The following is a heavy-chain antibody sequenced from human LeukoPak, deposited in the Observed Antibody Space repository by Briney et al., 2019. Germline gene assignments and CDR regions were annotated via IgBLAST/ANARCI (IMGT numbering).Heavy chain of an antibody. CDR1: GGSFSGYY. CDR3: ARGRSTKGLSNYYGSGSYKRVEAFDI. Sequence: SETLSLTCAVYGGSFSGYYWSWIRQPPGKGLEWIGEINHSGSTNYNPSLKSRVTISVDTSKNHFSLKLSSVTAADTAVYYCARGRSTKGLSNYYGSGSYKRVEAFDIWGQGTMVTVSS. D-gene: IGHD3-10*01. J-gene: IGHJ3*02. V-gene: IGHV4-34*01. CDR2: INHSGST.